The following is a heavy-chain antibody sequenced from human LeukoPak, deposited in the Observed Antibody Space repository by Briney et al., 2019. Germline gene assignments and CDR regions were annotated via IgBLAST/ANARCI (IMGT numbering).Heavy chain of an antibody. Sequence: GGSLRLSCAASGFTFSSYGVHWVRQAPGKGLEWVAVISYDGSNKYYADSVKGRFTISRDNSKNTLYLQMNSLRAEDTAVYYCAKEVRRAYYGSGRRLDYWGQGTLVTVSP. CDR2: ISYDGSNK. CDR3: AKEVRRAYYGSGRRLDY. J-gene: IGHJ4*02. D-gene: IGHD3-10*01. CDR1: GFTFSSYG. V-gene: IGHV3-30*18.